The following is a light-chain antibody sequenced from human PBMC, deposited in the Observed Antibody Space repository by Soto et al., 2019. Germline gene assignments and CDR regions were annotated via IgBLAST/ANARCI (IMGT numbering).Light chain of an antibody. CDR2: ATS. Sequence: DIQMTQSPSSLSASVGDRVTITCRASRIIISYLNWYQQKPGKAPKLLIYATSSLQSGVPSRFSGSGSGTDFTLTISSLQPEDFATYYCQQYYSFPLTFGQGTKVDTK. CDR1: RIIISY. V-gene: IGKV1-39*01. CDR3: QQYYSFPLT. J-gene: IGKJ1*01.